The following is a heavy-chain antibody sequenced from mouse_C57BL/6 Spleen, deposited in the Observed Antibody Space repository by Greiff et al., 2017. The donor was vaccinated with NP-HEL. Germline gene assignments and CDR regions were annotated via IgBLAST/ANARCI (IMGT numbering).Heavy chain of an antibody. D-gene: IGHD2-5*01. CDR3: ARGDYSNYAWVAD. Sequence: VQLLQPGAEFVKPGASVPLSCKASRYTFTSYWMHWVQQRPGRGLEWIGRIDPNSGGTQYNEKFKSTAALTVGKPASAADMRLSSLTSENSAVKYSARGDYSNYAWVADWGQGTRVTVSA. CDR1: RYTFTSYW. J-gene: IGHJ3*01. V-gene: IGHV1-72*01. CDR2: IDPNSGGT.